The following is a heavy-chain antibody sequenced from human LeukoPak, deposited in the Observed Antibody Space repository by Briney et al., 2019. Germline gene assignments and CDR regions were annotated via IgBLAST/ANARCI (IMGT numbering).Heavy chain of an antibody. CDR1: GGSISSYY. J-gene: IGHJ3*02. V-gene: IGHV4-59*01. Sequence: SETLSLTCTVSGGSISSYYWSWIRQPPGKGLEWIGYIYYSGNTNYNPSLKSRVTISVDTSKNQFSLKLSSVTAADTAVYYCARAAGGAFDIWGQGTMVTVSS. D-gene: IGHD6-13*01. CDR2: IYYSGNT. CDR3: ARAAGGAFDI.